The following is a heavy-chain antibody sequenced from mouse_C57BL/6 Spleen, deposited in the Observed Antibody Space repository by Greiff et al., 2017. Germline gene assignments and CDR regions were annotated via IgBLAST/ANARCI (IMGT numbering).Heavy chain of an antibody. CDR1: GYTFTDYY. J-gene: IGHJ1*03. CDR3: ARLRSYWYFAV. V-gene: IGHV1-26*01. Sequence: VQLQQSGPELVKPGASVKISCKASGYTFTDYYMHWVKQSPGQSLEWIGDINPNNGGTSYNQKFKGKATLTVDKSSSTAYMELSSLTSEDSAVYYCARLRSYWYFAVWGTGTTVTVSS. CDR2: INPNNGGT.